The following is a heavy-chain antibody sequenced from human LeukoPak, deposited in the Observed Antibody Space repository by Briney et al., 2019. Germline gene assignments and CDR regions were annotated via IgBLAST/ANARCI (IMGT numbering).Heavy chain of an antibody. D-gene: IGHD4-17*01. V-gene: IGHV3-23*01. CDR3: AKNYGDYVWYFDY. Sequence: PGGSPRLSCAASGFTFSSYAMSWVRQAPGKGLEWVSAISGSGGSTYYADSVKGRFTISRDNSKNTLYLQMNSLRAEDTAVYYCAKNYGDYVWYFDYWGQGTLVTVSS. J-gene: IGHJ4*02. CDR2: ISGSGGST. CDR1: GFTFSSYA.